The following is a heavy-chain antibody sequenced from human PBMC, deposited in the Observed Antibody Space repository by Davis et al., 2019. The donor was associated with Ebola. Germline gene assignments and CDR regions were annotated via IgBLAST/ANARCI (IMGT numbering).Heavy chain of an antibody. CDR2: ISGSGGST. D-gene: IGHD5-18*01. CDR1: GFTFSSYA. Sequence: GESLKISCAASGFTFSSYAMSWVRQAPGKGLEWVSAISGSGGSTYYADSVKGRFTISRDNSKNTLYLQMNSLRAEDTAVYYCAKDQRTQLWVDYWGQGTLVTVSS. J-gene: IGHJ4*02. V-gene: IGHV3-23*01. CDR3: AKDQRTQLWVDY.